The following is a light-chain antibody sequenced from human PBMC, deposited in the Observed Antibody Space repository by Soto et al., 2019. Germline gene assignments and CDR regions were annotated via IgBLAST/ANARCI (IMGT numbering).Light chain of an antibody. CDR2: EVN. CDR3: SSYTSISTYV. Sequence: QSALTQPASVSGSPGQSITISCTGTSSDVGAYNYVSWYQHHPGKAPQLIIYEVNNRPSGVSDRFSGSKSGNTSSLTISGXXXXXXXDYHCSSYTSISTYVFGSGTK. J-gene: IGLJ1*01. V-gene: IGLV2-14*01. CDR1: SSDVGAYNY.